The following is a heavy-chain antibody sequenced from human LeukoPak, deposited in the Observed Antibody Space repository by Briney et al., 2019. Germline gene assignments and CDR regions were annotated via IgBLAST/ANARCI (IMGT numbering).Heavy chain of an antibody. Sequence: SETLSLTCAVYGGSFSGYYWSWIRQPPGKGLEWIGEINHSGSTNYNPSLKSRVTISVDTSKNQFSLKLSSVTAADTAVYYCARRTRDVWGSYRPFDPWGQGTLVTVSS. J-gene: IGHJ5*02. D-gene: IGHD3-16*02. CDR1: GGSFSGYY. V-gene: IGHV4-34*01. CDR3: ARRTRDVWGSYRPFDP. CDR2: INHSGST.